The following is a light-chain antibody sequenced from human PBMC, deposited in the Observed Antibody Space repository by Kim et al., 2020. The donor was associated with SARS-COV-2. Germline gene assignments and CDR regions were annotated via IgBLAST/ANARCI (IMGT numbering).Light chain of an antibody. J-gene: IGKJ2*01. Sequence: ASVGDRLTHTCRARGSINSWLVWYQQKPGKAPKLVIYKASSLESGVTSGFSDCRSETEFSLTISSLQPDYFATYHCQQYNSHAYTCRQETKLE. CDR2: KAS. CDR1: GSINSW. CDR3: QQYNSHAYT. V-gene: IGKV1-5*03.